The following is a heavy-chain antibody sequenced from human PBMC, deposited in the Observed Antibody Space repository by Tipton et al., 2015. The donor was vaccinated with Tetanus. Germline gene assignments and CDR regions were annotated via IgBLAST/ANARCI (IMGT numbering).Heavy chain of an antibody. CDR3: ARWRDGFNRALDS. V-gene: IGHV4-34*01. D-gene: IGHD5-24*01. J-gene: IGHJ4*02. CDR1: GGSFSGHY. CDR2: INPSGGA. Sequence: TLSLTCAVSGGSFSGHYWSWIRQPPGEGLEWIGEINPSGGASYNPSLKSRVTISVDTSTNQFSLKLTSVTAADTAVYYCARWRDGFNRALDSWGQGIMVTVSS.